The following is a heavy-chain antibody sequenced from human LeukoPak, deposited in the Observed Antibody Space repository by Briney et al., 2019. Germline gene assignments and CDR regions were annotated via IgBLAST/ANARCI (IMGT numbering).Heavy chain of an antibody. J-gene: IGHJ6*02. V-gene: IGHV1-69*01. Sequence: SAKVSCKASGGTFSSYAISWVRQAPGQGLEWMGGIIPIFGTANYAQKFQGRVTITADESTSTAYMELSSLRSEDTAVYYCARVAGSWYLGYYYYGMDVWGQGTTVTVSS. CDR3: ARVAGSWYLGYYYYGMDV. CDR2: IIPIFGTA. CDR1: GGTFSSYA. D-gene: IGHD6-13*01.